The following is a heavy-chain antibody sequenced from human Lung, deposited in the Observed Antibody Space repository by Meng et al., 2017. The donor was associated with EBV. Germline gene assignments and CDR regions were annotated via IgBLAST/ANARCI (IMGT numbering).Heavy chain of an antibody. D-gene: IGHD2-15*01. V-gene: IGHV4-4*02. CDR1: GGSISGTNW. CDR3: ARGSGATHYGPSGYFDY. Sequence: QVQRQESGPGLVRPSGTLSLTCVVSGGSISGTNWWNWFRQSPGKGLEWIGEIYRSGSTNYNPSLNSRVTLSIDKSRNEFSLTLTSVTAADTAVYFCARGSGATHYGPSGYFDYWGQGRLVTVSS. J-gene: IGHJ4*02. CDR2: IYRSGST.